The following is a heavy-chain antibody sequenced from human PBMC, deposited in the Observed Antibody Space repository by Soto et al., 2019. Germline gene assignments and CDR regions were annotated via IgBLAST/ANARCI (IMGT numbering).Heavy chain of an antibody. D-gene: IGHD2-2*01. CDR3: ARDPPLYCSSTSCHLDY. V-gene: IGHV3-21*01. CDR2: ISSSSSYI. J-gene: IGHJ4*02. Sequence: GGSLRLSCAASGFTFSSYSMNWVRQAPGKGLEWVSSISSSSSYIYYADSVKGRFTISRDNAKNSLYLQMNSLRAEDTAVYYCARDPPLYCSSTSCHLDYWGQGTLVTVSS. CDR1: GFTFSSYS.